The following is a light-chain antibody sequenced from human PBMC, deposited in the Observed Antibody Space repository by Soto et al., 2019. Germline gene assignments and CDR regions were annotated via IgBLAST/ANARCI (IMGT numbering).Light chain of an antibody. CDR2: GAF. V-gene: IGKV3-15*01. CDR3: QQYKNWPPLT. CDR1: QNVSSN. Sequence: EIVMTQSPATLSVSPGERVTLSCRASQNVSSNLAWYQQKPGQAPRLLIYGAFTRATGIPARFSGSGSGTEFTLTISSLQSEDFAVYYCQQYKNWPPLTFGGGTKVEIK. J-gene: IGKJ4*01.